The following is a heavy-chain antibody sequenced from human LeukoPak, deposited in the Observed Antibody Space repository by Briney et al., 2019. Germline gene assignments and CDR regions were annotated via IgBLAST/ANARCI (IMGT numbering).Heavy chain of an antibody. CDR1: GGAISSGSYY. V-gene: IGHV4-61*02. CDR3: ARGFGAGNYYYGWFDP. D-gene: IGHD3-10*01. Sequence: SETLSLTCTVSGGAISSGSYYWSWIRQPAGKGLEWIGRIYTSGSINYNPSLKSRLTISLDTSKNHFSLKLSSVTAADTAVYYCARGFGAGNYYYGWFDPWGQGTLVTVSS. J-gene: IGHJ5*02. CDR2: IYTSGSI.